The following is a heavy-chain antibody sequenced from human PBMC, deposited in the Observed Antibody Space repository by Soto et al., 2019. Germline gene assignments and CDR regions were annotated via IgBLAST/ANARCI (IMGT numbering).Heavy chain of an antibody. V-gene: IGHV3-9*01. D-gene: IGHD2-8*01. J-gene: IGHJ4*02. Sequence: LRLSCAASDFTFEDYAMHWVRQVPGKGLEWVSGISWNSNTLVYSESVKGRFTISRDNSKNTLYLQMNSLRAEDTAVYYCAKDIVLMVYALFDYWGQGTLVTVSS. CDR2: ISWNSNTL. CDR1: DFTFEDYA. CDR3: AKDIVLMVYALFDY.